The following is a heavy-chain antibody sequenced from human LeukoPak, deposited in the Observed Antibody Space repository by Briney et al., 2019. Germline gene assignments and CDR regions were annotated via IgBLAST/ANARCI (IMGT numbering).Heavy chain of an antibody. Sequence: ASVTVSFKASGYTFTIFYMHWVRQAPGQGGGRMGLIKPSGGSTNYPQKCQGRVTMTRDTSTSTVYIELSSLRSEDTAVYYCASYHIVGANHFDYWGQGTLVTVSS. J-gene: IGHJ4*02. CDR3: ASYHIVGANHFDY. CDR2: IKPSGGST. D-gene: IGHD4/OR15-4a*01. CDR1: GYTFTIFY. V-gene: IGHV1-46*01.